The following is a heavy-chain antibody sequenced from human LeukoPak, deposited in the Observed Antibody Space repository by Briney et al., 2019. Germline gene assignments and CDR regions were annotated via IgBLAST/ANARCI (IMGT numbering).Heavy chain of an antibody. Sequence: SETLSLTCTVSGGSISSYYWSWIRQPPGKELEWIGYIYYSGSTNYNPSLKSRVTISVDTSKNQFSLKLSSVTAADTAVYYCAREGGSYYPHYYFDYWGQGTLVTVSS. CDR1: GGSISSYY. V-gene: IGHV4-59*01. CDR2: IYYSGST. D-gene: IGHD1-26*01. CDR3: AREGGSYYPHYYFDY. J-gene: IGHJ4*02.